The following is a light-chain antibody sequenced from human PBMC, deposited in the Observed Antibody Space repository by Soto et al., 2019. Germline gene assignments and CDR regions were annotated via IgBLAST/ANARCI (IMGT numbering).Light chain of an antibody. CDR1: SSDVGGYNY. CDR2: EVS. V-gene: IGLV2-14*01. CDR3: SSYTSSSTYV. J-gene: IGLJ1*01. Sequence: QSAPTQPASVSGSPGQSITISWTGTSSDVGGYNYVSWYQQHPGKAPKLMIYEVSNRPSGVSNRFSGSKSGNTASLTISGLQAEDEADYYCSSYTSSSTYVFGTGTKLTVL.